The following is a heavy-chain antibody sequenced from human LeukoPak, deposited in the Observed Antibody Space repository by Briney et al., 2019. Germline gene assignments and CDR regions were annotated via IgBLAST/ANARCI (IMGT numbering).Heavy chain of an antibody. D-gene: IGHD2-8*01. CDR1: GYTFTSYD. V-gene: IGHV1-8*01. CDR3: ARDGGYCTNGVCYKY. CDR2: MSPDSDYT. Sequence: GASVKVSCKASGYTFTSYDINWVRQATGQGLEWMGWMSPDSDYTGYAQTFQGRVTLTRNTSVSTAFMELSSLRSEDTAVYYCARDGGYCTNGVCYKYWGQGTLVTVSS. J-gene: IGHJ4*02.